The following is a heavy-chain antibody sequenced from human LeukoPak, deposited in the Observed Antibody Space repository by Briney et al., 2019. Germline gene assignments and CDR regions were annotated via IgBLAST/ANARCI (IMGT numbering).Heavy chain of an antibody. Sequence: GRSLRLSCAASGFTFSSYAMHWVRQAPGKGLEWVAVISYDGSNKYYADSVKGRFTISRDNSKNTLYLQMNSLRAEDTAVYYCARERIAVAGRRDYWGQGTLVTVSS. D-gene: IGHD6-19*01. J-gene: IGHJ4*02. CDR2: ISYDGSNK. CDR1: GFTFSSYA. CDR3: ARERIAVAGRRDY. V-gene: IGHV3-30-3*01.